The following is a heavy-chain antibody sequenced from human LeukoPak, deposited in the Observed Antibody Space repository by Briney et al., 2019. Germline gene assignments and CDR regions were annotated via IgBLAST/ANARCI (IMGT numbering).Heavy chain of an antibody. J-gene: IGHJ5*02. Sequence: GGSLRLSCAASGFSFSRYWMHWVRQVPGKGLLWVAQINSDGSRTSYADSVKGRVTMSRDNAKNTVYLQSNSLRAEDTAVYYCARDGYLSGSYYPMGWFDPWGQGTLVTVSS. D-gene: IGHD3-10*01. V-gene: IGHV3-74*01. CDR2: INSDGSRT. CDR1: GFSFSRYW. CDR3: ARDGYLSGSYYPMGWFDP.